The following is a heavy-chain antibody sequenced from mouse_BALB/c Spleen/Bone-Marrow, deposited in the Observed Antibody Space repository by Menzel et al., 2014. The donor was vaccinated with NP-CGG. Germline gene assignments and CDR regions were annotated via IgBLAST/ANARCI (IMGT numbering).Heavy chain of an antibody. CDR2: IWAGGST. CDR3: FSYYRYADYAMDY. V-gene: IGHV2-9*02. CDR1: GFSLTSYG. D-gene: IGHD2-14*01. J-gene: IGHJ4*01. Sequence: VMLVESGPGLVAPPQSLSITCTVSGFSLTSYGVHWVRQPPGKGLEWLGVIWAGGSTNYISALMSRLSITKDNSKSQVFLKMNSLQTDDTAMYYCFSYYRYADYAMDYWGQGASVTVSS.